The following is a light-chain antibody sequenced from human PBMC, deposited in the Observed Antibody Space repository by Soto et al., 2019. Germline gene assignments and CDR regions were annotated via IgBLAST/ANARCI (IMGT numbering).Light chain of an antibody. Sequence: IVLTQSPGTLSLSPGERATLSCRASQSVNSSYLAWYQQKAGQAPRLLIYGASTRATGIPDRFSGSGSGTEFTLTISRLEPEDFEVYYCHQYGSSSWTFGQGTKVDIK. CDR2: GAS. J-gene: IGKJ1*01. CDR1: QSVNSSY. CDR3: HQYGSSSWT. V-gene: IGKV3-20*01.